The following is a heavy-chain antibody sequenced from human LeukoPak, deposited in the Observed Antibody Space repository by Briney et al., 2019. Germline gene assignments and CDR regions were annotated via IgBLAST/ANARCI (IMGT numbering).Heavy chain of an antibody. CDR3: ATMPRGYSYQD. Sequence: GGSLRLSCAASGFTVSSNYMSWVRQAPGKGLEWVSVIYSGGSTYYADSVKGRFAISRDNAKNSLYLQMNSLRAEDTAVYYCATMPRGYSYQDWGQGTLVTVSS. CDR2: IYSGGST. D-gene: IGHD5-18*01. V-gene: IGHV3-66*01. J-gene: IGHJ4*02. CDR1: GFTVSSNY.